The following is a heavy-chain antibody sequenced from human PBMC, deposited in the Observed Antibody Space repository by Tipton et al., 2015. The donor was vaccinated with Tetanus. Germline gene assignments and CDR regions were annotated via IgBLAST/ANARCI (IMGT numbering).Heavy chain of an antibody. CDR3: ARVGYYYYYMDV. CDR2: IYYTGST. V-gene: IGHV4-39*01. J-gene: IGHJ6*03. Sequence: TLSLTCTVSGASSTSGDYYWAWIRQPPGKGPEWIGSIYYTGSTYYNPSLKSRVTISEDTSKNQFSLKLNSMTAADTAVYYCARVGYYYYYMDVWGKGTTVTVSS. D-gene: IGHD3-22*01. CDR1: GASSTSGDYY.